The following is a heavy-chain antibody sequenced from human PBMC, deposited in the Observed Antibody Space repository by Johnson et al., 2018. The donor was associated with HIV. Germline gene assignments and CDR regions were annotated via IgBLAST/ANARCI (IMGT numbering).Heavy chain of an antibody. D-gene: IGHD6-13*01. J-gene: IGHJ3*02. V-gene: IGHV3-9*01. CDR1: GFTFDAYA. CDR3: AKCIWGSSLIDAFDI. Sequence: VQLVESGGGLVQPGRSLRLSCAASGFTFDAYAMHWVRQAPGKGLEWVSGITWNSGSIGYAASVKGRFTISRDNAKKSLFLQMNSLRAEDTAVYYCAKCIWGSSLIDAFDIWGQGTMVTVSS. CDR2: ITWNSGSI.